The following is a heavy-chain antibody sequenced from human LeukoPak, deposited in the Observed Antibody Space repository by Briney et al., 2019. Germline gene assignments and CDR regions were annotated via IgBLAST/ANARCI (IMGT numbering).Heavy chain of an antibody. J-gene: IGHJ4*02. V-gene: IGHV3-48*01. Sequence: HTGGSLRLSCAASGFTFSSYSMNWVRQAPGKGLEWLSYISSSSTTIYYADSVQGRFTISRDNAKNSLYLQMNSLRAEDTAVYYCTRVLYSSAWYGDHYWGQGALVTVSS. D-gene: IGHD6-19*01. CDR2: ISSSSTTI. CDR1: GFTFSSYS. CDR3: TRVLYSSAWYGDHY.